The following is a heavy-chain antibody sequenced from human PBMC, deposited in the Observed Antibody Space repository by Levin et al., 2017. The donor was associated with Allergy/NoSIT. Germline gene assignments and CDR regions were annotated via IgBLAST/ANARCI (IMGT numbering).Heavy chain of an antibody. J-gene: IGHJ6*02. Sequence: KVSCKGSGYSFTSYWIGWVRQMPGKGLEWMGIIYPGDSDTRYSPSFQGQVTISADKSISTAYLQWSSLKASDTAMYYCARQELEYYDSSGQTYYYYGMDVWGQGTTVTVSS. CDR2: IYPGDSDT. V-gene: IGHV5-51*01. D-gene: IGHD3-22*01. CDR3: ARQELEYYDSSGQTYYYYGMDV. CDR1: GYSFTSYW.